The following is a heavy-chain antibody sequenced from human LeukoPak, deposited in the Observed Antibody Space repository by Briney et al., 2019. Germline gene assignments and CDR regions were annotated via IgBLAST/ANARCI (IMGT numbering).Heavy chain of an antibody. V-gene: IGHV3-74*01. CDR3: ARGGDGYNIYWYSDL. J-gene: IGHJ2*01. CDR2: INGDGSST. D-gene: IGHD5-24*01. Sequence: PGGSLRLSCAASGFTFSSYSMNWVRQDPGKGLVWVSRINGDGSSTTYGDSVKGRFTISRDNAKNTLYLQMNSLRAEDTAVYYCARGGDGYNIYWYSDLWGRGTLVTVSS. CDR1: GFTFSSYS.